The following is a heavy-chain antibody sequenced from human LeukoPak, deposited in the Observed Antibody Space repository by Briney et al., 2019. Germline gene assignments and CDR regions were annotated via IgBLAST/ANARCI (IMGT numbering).Heavy chain of an antibody. D-gene: IGHD3-9*01. J-gene: IGHJ1*01. CDR2: IYYSGST. CDR3: ASVTTYYDILTGYSAEYFQH. Sequence: SETLSLTCTVSGGSISSYYCSWIRQPPGKGLEWIGYIYYSGSTNYNPSLKSRVTISVDTSKNQFSLKLSSVTAADTAVYYCASVTTYYDILTGYSAEYFQHWGQGTLVTVSS. CDR1: GGSISSYY. V-gene: IGHV4-59*01.